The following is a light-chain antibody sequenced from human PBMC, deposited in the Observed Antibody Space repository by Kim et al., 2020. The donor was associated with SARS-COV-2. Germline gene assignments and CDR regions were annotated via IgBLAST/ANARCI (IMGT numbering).Light chain of an antibody. CDR3: QSSDSSDTFWV. CDR1: ALPNQY. V-gene: IGLV3-25*03. CDR2: EDT. Sequence: GQTHRITCSGDALPNQYAYWFQQKPGQAPVLVIYEDTERPSGIPERFSGSTSGTTVTLTISGVQAEDEADYYCQSSDSSDTFWVFGGGTQLTVL. J-gene: IGLJ3*02.